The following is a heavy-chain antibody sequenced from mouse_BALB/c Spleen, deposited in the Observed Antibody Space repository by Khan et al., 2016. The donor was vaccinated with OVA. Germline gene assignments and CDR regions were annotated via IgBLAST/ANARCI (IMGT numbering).Heavy chain of an antibody. V-gene: IGHV3-2*02. Sequence: EVELVESGPGLVKPSQTLSLTCTVTGYSITGDYAWNWIRQLPGNKLEWMGYISYSGNTKYNPSLKSRISITRNTSKNQFFLQLHSVTIEDTSTYYCARIYGGDVDYWGQGTTLTVSS. J-gene: IGHJ2*01. CDR2: ISYSGNT. CDR1: GYSITGDYA. D-gene: IGHD1-1*01. CDR3: ARIYGGDVDY.